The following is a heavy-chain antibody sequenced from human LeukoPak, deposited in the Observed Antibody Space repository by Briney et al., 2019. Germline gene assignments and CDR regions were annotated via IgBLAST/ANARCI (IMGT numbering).Heavy chain of an antibody. CDR2: IKYDGSNK. CDR3: ARGGHRQKEF. J-gene: IGHJ4*02. CDR1: GFTFRSYA. Sequence: GGSLRLSCAASGFTFRSYAMTWVRQSPGKGLEWVAIIKYDGSNKYHVDSARFTISRDNAKNSLYLQMNGLRAEDTAVYYCARGGHRQKEFWGQGTLVTVSS. V-gene: IGHV3-7*01. D-gene: IGHD3-10*01.